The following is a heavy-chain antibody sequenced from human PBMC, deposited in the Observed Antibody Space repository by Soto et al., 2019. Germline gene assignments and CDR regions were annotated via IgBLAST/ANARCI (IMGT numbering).Heavy chain of an antibody. CDR1: GGSISSYY. V-gene: IGHV4-59*01. CDR3: ARVGGWLRFDAFDI. CDR2: IYYSGST. Sequence: ETLSLTCTVSGGSISSYYWSWIRQPPGKGLEWIGYIYYSGSTNYNPSLKSRVTISVDTSKNQFSLKLSSVTAADTAVYYCARVGGWLRFDAFDIWGQGTMVTVSS. D-gene: IGHD5-12*01. J-gene: IGHJ3*02.